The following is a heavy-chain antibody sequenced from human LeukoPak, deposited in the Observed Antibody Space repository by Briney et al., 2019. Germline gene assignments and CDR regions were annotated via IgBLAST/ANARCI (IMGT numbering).Heavy chain of an antibody. J-gene: IGHJ4*02. Sequence: GGSLRLSCAASGFTFSSYAMSWVRQAPGKGLEWVSAISGSGGSTYYADSVKGRFTISRDNSKNTLYLQMNSLRAEDTAVYYCAKDDNYYDSSGYYDYWGQGTLVTVSS. CDR1: GFTFSSYA. V-gene: IGHV3-23*01. D-gene: IGHD3-22*01. CDR3: AKDDNYYDSSGYYDY. CDR2: ISGSGGST.